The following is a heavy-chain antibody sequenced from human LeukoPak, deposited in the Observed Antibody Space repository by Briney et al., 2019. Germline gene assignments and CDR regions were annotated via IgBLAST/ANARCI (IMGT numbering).Heavy chain of an antibody. D-gene: IGHD2-15*01. Sequence: SVKVSCKASGGTFSSYAISWVRQAPGQGLEWMGGIIPIFGIANYAQKFQGRVTITADESTSTAYMELSSLRSEDTAVYYCARHATPLTNWFDPWGQGTLVTVSS. V-gene: IGHV1-69*13. CDR1: GGTFSSYA. J-gene: IGHJ5*02. CDR2: IIPIFGIA. CDR3: ARHATPLTNWFDP.